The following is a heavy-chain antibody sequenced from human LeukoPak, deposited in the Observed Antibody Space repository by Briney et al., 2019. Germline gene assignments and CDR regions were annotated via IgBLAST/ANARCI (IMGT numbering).Heavy chain of an antibody. Sequence: SETLSLTCTVSGGSISSSSYYWGWIRQPPGKGLEWIGSIYYSGSTYYNPSLKSRVTISVDTSKNQFSLKLSSVTAADTAVYYCARDQDSSGYYSRFDPWGQGTLVTVSS. CDR2: IYYSGST. CDR1: GGSISSSSYY. D-gene: IGHD3-22*01. CDR3: ARDQDSSGYYSRFDP. V-gene: IGHV4-39*07. J-gene: IGHJ5*02.